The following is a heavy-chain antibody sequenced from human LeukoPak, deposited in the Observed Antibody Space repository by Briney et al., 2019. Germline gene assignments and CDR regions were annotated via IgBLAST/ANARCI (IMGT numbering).Heavy chain of an antibody. CDR1: GYTFTDYF. Sequence: GASVKVSCKASGYTFTDYFLHWVRQAPGQGLEWMGWINPNSGGTKYAQKFQGRVTMTRDTSISTAYMELSRLRSDDTAVYYCARSRWGAAFDIWGQGTMVTVSS. V-gene: IGHV1-2*02. CDR2: INPNSGGT. D-gene: IGHD3-16*01. J-gene: IGHJ3*02. CDR3: ARSRWGAAFDI.